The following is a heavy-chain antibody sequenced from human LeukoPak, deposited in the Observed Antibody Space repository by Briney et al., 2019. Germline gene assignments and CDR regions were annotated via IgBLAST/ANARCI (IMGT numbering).Heavy chain of an antibody. CDR2: ITGSGTNI. J-gene: IGHJ3*02. CDR3: ARGRGSSGYYYSFDI. CDR1: GFTFSSYS. Sequence: GGSLRLSCAASGFTFSSYSMNWVRQAPGKGLEWISYITGSGTNIQYADSVKGRLTISRDNAKNALYLQMNSLRAEDTAVYYCARGRGSSGYYYSFDIWGQGTMVTVSS. D-gene: IGHD3-22*01. V-gene: IGHV3-48*04.